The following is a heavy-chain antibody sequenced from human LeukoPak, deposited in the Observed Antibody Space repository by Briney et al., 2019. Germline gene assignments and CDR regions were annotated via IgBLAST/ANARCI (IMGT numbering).Heavy chain of an antibody. Sequence: GGSLRLSCAASGFTFSNYAVSWVRQAPGKGLEWVSSISSSSSYIYYADSVKGRFTISRDNAKNSLYLQMNSLRAEDTAVYYCARYGPSFGRYGMDVWGQGTTVTVSS. CDR1: GFTFSNYA. V-gene: IGHV3-21*01. J-gene: IGHJ6*02. CDR2: ISSSSSYI. CDR3: ARYGPSFGRYGMDV. D-gene: IGHD3-10*01.